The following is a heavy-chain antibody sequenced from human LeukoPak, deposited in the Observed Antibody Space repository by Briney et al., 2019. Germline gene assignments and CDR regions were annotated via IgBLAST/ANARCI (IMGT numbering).Heavy chain of an antibody. J-gene: IGHJ4*02. D-gene: IGHD3-22*01. V-gene: IGHV4-4*07. CDR3: ARDRSAAYYRDYFDY. CDR2: IYSSESI. Sequence: SETLSLTCSVSGGSMSGYYWSWIRQFAGKGLEWIGRIYSSESINYSPSLKSRVTMSVDTSKNRFYLKLTPVTAADTALYYCARDRSAAYYRDYFDYWGQGVLVTVSS. CDR1: GGSMSGYY.